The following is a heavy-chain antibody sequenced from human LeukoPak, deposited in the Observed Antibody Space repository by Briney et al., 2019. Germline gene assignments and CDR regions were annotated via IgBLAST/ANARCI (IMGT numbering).Heavy chain of an antibody. V-gene: IGHV3-7*01. D-gene: IGHD3-16*02. Sequence: PGRSLRLSCAASRFTFSNYWMSWVRQAPGKGLEWVANIDQDGSEKYYAESVKGRFTISRDNAKNSLYLQMNSLRAEDTAVYYCAKGRLGELSLFPDWGQGTLVTVSS. CDR1: RFTFSNYW. J-gene: IGHJ4*02. CDR2: IDQDGSEK. CDR3: AKGRLGELSLFPD.